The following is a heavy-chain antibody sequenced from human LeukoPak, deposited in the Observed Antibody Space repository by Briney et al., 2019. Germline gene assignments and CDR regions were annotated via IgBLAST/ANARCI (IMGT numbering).Heavy chain of an antibody. CDR2: IRSKANSYAT. CDR1: GFTLSGSP. D-gene: IGHD5-12*01. Sequence: PGGSLRLSCAASGFTLSGSPMHWVRQASGKGLEWVGRIRSKANSYATAYAASVKGRFAISRDDSKNTTYLQMHSLKTEDTAVYYCARGDRYSGYDSVAKRFWGQGTLVTVSS. V-gene: IGHV3-73*01. J-gene: IGHJ4*02. CDR3: ARGDRYSGYDSVAKRF.